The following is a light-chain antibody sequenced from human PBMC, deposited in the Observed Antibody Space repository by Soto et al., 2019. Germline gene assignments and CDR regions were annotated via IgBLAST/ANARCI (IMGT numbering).Light chain of an antibody. CDR1: QSVSSY. V-gene: IGKV3-11*01. CDR2: DAS. J-gene: IGKJ5*01. Sequence: EIVLTQSPATLSLSPGERATLSCRASQSVSSYLAWYQQKPGQAPRLLIYDASNRATGIPARFSGSGSGTDFTLTISRLEPEDFGVYYCQQRSNWPPEDTFGQGTRLEIK. CDR3: QQRSNWPPEDT.